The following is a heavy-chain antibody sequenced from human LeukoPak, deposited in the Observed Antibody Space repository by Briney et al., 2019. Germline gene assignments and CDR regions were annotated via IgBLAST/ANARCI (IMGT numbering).Heavy chain of an antibody. D-gene: IGHD6-13*01. CDR1: GFPFSSYA. CDR3: AIQQLVVY. J-gene: IGHJ4*02. CDR2: ISYDGSNK. V-gene: IGHV3-30-3*01. Sequence: GGSLRLSCAASGFPFSSYAMHWVRQAPGKGLEWVAVISYDGSNKYYADSVKGRSTTSRDNSKNTLYLQMNSLRAEDTAVYYCAIQQLVVYWGQGTLVTVSS.